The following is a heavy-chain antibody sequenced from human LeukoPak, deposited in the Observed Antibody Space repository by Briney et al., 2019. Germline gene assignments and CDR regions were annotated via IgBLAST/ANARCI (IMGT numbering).Heavy chain of an antibody. V-gene: IGHV4-34*01. D-gene: IGHD3-3*01. CDR2: INHSGST. J-gene: IGHJ4*02. CDR1: GGSFSGYY. CDR3: AREKGRFLEWLLSGTYYFDY. Sequence: SETLSLTCAVYGGSFSGYYWSWIRQPPGKGLEWIGEINHSGSTNNNPSLKSRVTISVDTSKNQFSLKLSSVTAADTAVYYCAREKGRFLEWLLSGTYYFDYWGQGTLVTVSS.